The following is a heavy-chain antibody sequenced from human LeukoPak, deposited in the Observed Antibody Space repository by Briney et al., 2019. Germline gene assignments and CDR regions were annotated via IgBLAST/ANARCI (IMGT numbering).Heavy chain of an antibody. D-gene: IGHD6-19*01. Sequence: SVKVSCKXSGFTFTSSXXXXXXXXRXXXXXXXGWIVVGSGNTNXXKKFQXRVTIXXXXXTSTAYMELSSLRSEDTAVYYCAAAGSGWSLFDYWGQGTLVTVSS. V-gene: IGHV1-58*01. CDR1: GFTFTSSX. CDR2: IVVGSGNT. J-gene: IGHJ4*02. CDR3: AAAGSGWSLFDY.